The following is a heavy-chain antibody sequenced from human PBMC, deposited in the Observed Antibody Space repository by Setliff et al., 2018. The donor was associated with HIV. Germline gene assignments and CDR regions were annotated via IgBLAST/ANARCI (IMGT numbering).Heavy chain of an antibody. D-gene: IGHD5-12*01. CDR2: INPNSGGT. J-gene: IGHJ3*02. CDR1: GYTFTGYY. CDR3: ATGKNSGYDSDAFDI. V-gene: IGHV1-2*06. Sequence: ASVKVSCKASGYTFTGYYVHWVRQAPGQGLEWMGRINPNSGGTNYAQKFQGRVTMTRDTSISTAYMELSSLRSEDTAVYYCATGKNSGYDSDAFDIWGQGTMVTVSS.